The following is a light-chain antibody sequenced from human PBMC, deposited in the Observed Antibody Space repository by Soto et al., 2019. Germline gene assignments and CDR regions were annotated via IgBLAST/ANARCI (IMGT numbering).Light chain of an antibody. Sequence: QSALTQPASVSGSPGQSITISCTGTSSDVGGYNYVSWYQHHPGKAPKLIIYDVSNRPSGVSNRFSGSKSGNTASLTISGLQAEDEADYFCSSYTGSSTVFGGGTKVTVL. CDR2: DVS. V-gene: IGLV2-14*03. CDR3: SSYTGSSTV. CDR1: SSDVGGYNY. J-gene: IGLJ2*01.